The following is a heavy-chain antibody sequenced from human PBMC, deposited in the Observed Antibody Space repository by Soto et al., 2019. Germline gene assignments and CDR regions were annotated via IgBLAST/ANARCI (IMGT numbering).Heavy chain of an antibody. CDR1: GGSVSSGSYY. D-gene: IGHD2-8*01. Sequence: SETLSLTCTVSGGSVSSGSYYWTWIRQPPGKGLEWIGYIYYTATTNYNPSLKSRVTISLDTSKNQFSLKLSSMTAADTAVYYCERTYCTTTSCQANGMDVWGQGTTVTVSS. J-gene: IGHJ6*02. V-gene: IGHV4-61*01. CDR2: IYYTATT. CDR3: ERTYCTTTSCQANGMDV.